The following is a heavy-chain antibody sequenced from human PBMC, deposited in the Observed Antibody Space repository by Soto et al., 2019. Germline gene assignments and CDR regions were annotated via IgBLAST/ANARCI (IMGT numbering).Heavy chain of an antibody. CDR3: ARQGDMAATPADAFDI. CDR1: GKTFINHC. D-gene: IGHD6-19*01. CDR2: IYPGDSDA. V-gene: IGHV5-51*01. J-gene: IGHJ3*02. Sequence: GESLKISCKVSGKTFINHCIAWVLQMPGKGLEWMGIIYPGDSDARYSPSFAGQVTISVDKSITTAYLHWSSLEASDSAMYYCARQGDMAATPADAFDIWGQGTMVTVSS.